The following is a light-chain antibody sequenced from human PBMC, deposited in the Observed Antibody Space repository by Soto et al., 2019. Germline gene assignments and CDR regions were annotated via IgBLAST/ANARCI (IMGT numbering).Light chain of an antibody. V-gene: IGKV3-11*01. J-gene: IGKJ1*01. CDR1: QSVSSY. CDR3: QQRSNWPT. Sequence: EIVLTQSPATLSLSPGERATLSCRASQSVSSYLAWYQHKPGQAPRLLIYDASNRATGIPARFSGSGSGTDFTLTISSLEPEDFAVYCCQQRSNWPTFGQGTKVDIK. CDR2: DAS.